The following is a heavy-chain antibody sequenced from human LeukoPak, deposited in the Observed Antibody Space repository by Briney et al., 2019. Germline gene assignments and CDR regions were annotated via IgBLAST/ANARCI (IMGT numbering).Heavy chain of an antibody. CDR3: ARGRRADYYDSSGYYSKRTEYFQH. J-gene: IGHJ1*01. Sequence: SETLSLTCTVSGGSISSYYWSWIRQPPGKGLEWIGYIYYSGSTNYNPSLKSRVTISVDTSKNQFSLKLSSVTAADTAVYYCARGRRADYYDSSGYYSKRTEYFQHWGQGTLVTVSS. CDR2: IYYSGST. D-gene: IGHD3-22*01. V-gene: IGHV4-59*12. CDR1: GGSISSYY.